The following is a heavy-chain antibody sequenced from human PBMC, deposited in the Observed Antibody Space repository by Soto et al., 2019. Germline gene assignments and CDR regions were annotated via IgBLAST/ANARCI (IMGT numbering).Heavy chain of an antibody. D-gene: IGHD6-13*01. CDR3: AAGEDSSRNLAPDYLHL. CDR2: IHYSGTT. V-gene: IGHV4-59*01. CDR1: GGSMRNYF. Sequence: SETLSLTCTVSGGSMRNYFWTWIRQPPGKGLEWIGYIHYSGTTSFFPSYNPSLRSRVTISEDTSKNQFSLKLLSVTTADTAVYVCAAGEDSSRNLAPDYLHLWGDGTLVTV. J-gene: IGHJ1*01.